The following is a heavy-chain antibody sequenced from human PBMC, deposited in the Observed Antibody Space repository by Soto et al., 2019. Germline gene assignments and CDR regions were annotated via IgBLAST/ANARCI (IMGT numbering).Heavy chain of an antibody. D-gene: IGHD6-19*01. J-gene: IGHJ4*02. V-gene: IGHV3-23*01. CDR1: GFTFSSYA. CDR3: AKEGSSGWYVGRYFDY. Sequence: EVQLLESGGGLVQPGGSLRLSCAASGFTFSSYAMSWVRQAPGKGLEWVSAISGSGGSTYYADSVKGRFTISRDNSKNTLYLQMNSLRAEDTAVYYCAKEGSSGWYVGRYFDYWGQGTLVTVSS. CDR2: ISGSGGST.